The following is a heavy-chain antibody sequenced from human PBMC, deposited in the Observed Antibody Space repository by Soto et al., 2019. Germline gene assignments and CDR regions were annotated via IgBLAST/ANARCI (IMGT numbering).Heavy chain of an antibody. CDR2: IYYSGST. Sequence: QVQLQESGPGLVKPSQTLSLTCTVSVGSISSGGYYWSWIRQHPGKGLEWIGYIYYSGSTYYNPSLKSRVSISVDTAKHQFSLKLSSVTAADTAVYYCARDGLDQDYYCGMDVWGQGTTVTVSS. V-gene: IGHV4-31*03. CDR1: VGSISSGGYY. CDR3: ARDGLDQDYYCGMDV. D-gene: IGHD6-19*01. J-gene: IGHJ6*02.